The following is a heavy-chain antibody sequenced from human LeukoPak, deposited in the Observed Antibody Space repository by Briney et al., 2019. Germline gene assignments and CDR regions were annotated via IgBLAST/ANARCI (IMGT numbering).Heavy chain of an antibody. Sequence: SETLSLTCAVYGGSFNGYYWSWIRQPPGKGLQWIGEINHSGSTNYNPSLKSRVTISVDTSKNQFSLNLRSVTAADTAIYYCARDPPYGAKSESFDFWGQGTLVTVSS. CDR3: ARDPPYGAKSESFDF. CDR2: INHSGST. CDR1: GGSFNGYY. J-gene: IGHJ4*02. D-gene: IGHD4-23*01. V-gene: IGHV4-34*01.